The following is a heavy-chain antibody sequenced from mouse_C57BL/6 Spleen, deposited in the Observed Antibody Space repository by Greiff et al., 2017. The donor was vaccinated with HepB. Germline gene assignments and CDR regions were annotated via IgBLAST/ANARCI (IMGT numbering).Heavy chain of an antibody. V-gene: IGHV5-9*01. CDR2: ISGGGGNT. J-gene: IGHJ1*03. CDR1: GFTFSSYT. Sequence: EVKLVESGGGLVKPGGSLKLSCAASGFTFSSYTMSWVRQTPEKRLEWVATISGGGGNTYYPDSVKGRFTISRDNAKNTLYLQMSSLRSEDTALYYCARRNDGPLVFDVWGTGTTVTVSS. D-gene: IGHD2-3*01. CDR3: ARRNDGPLVFDV.